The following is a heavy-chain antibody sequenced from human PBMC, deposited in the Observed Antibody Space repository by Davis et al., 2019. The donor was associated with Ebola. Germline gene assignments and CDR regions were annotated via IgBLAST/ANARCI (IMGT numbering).Heavy chain of an antibody. CDR3: AKETNYYMDV. J-gene: IGHJ6*03. Sequence: GESLKISCAASGFTFSSYAMSWVRQAPGKGLEWVSGFSGSGGSTKGRFIISRDNSKNTLYLQMNRLRAEDTAVYYCAKETNYYMDVWGKGTTVTVSS. CDR1: GFTFSSYA. V-gene: IGHV3-23*01. CDR2: FSGSGGST.